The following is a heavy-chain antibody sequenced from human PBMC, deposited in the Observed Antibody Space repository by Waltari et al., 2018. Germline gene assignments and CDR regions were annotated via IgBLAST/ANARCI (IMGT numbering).Heavy chain of an antibody. V-gene: IGHV4-61*02. CDR3: ARQHPDRYNYYMDV. J-gene: IGHJ6*03. CDR1: GVSISSGNYH. D-gene: IGHD1-1*01. Sequence: QVQLQESGPGLVKPSQTLSLTCSVSGVSISSGNYHWHWIRRPAGTGLAGIGRMYNRSNIDYNPSHMSRVSITVDTSKNQYSLNLSSVTAADTAVYCCARQHPDRYNYYMDVWGKGTTVTVSS. CDR2: MYNRSNI.